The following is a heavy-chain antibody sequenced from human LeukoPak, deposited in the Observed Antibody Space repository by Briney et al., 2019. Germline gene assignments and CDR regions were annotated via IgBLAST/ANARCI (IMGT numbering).Heavy chain of an antibody. V-gene: IGHV3-30*18. D-gene: IGHD7-27*01. CDR3: AKDYNWGRY. Sequence: QPGRSLRLSCAASGFTFSSYGMHWVRQAPGKGLEWVAVISYDGSNKYYADSVKGRFTISRDNSKNTLYLQMNSLRAEDTAVYYCAKDYNWGRYWGQGTLVTVSS. J-gene: IGHJ4*02. CDR2: ISYDGSNK. CDR1: GFTFSSYG.